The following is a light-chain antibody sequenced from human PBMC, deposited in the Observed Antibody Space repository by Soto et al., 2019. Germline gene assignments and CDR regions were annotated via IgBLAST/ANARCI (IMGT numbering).Light chain of an antibody. V-gene: IGKV2-28*01. CDR2: LGS. CDR3: MQALQTRYT. J-gene: IGKJ2*01. CDR1: QSLLHSNGYNY. Sequence: DIVMTQSPLSLPVTPGEPASISCRSSQSLLHSNGYNYLDWYLQKPGQSPQLLIYLGSNRASGVPDRFSGSGSGTEFTLNISRVEAEDVGVYYCMQALQTRYTFGQGTKLEIK.